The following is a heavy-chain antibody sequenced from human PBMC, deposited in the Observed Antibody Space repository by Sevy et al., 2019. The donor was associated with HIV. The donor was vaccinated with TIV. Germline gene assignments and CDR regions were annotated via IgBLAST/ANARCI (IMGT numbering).Heavy chain of an antibody. V-gene: IGHV3-33*01. CDR2: IWYDGSNK. Sequence: GGSLRLSCAASGFTFGHYAMHWVRQAPGKGLEWLAIIWYDGSNKYYGDSVKGRFTISRDNSKNTLYLEMNSLRAEDTAVYYCARGGIAARIDYWGQGTLVTVSS. J-gene: IGHJ4*02. CDR3: ARGGIAARIDY. CDR1: GFTFGHYA. D-gene: IGHD6-6*01.